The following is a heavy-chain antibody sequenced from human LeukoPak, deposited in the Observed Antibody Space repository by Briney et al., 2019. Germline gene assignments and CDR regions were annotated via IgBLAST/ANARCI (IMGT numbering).Heavy chain of an antibody. CDR1: GGSFSGYY. J-gene: IGHJ2*01. D-gene: IGHD3-22*01. Sequence: PSETLSLTCAVSGGSFSGYYWSWIRQPPGKGLEWIGEINHSGSTNYNPSLKSRVTISVDTSKNQFSLKLNSVTAADTAVYYCARHERITMIVVVIPRGYFDLWGRGTLVTVSS. V-gene: IGHV4-34*01. CDR2: INHSGST. CDR3: ARHERITMIVVVIPRGYFDL.